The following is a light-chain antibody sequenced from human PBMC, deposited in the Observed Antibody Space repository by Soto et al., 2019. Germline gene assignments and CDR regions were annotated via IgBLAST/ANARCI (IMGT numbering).Light chain of an antibody. J-gene: IGKJ1*01. V-gene: IGKV1-39*01. CDR3: QQCYSSPRT. CDR1: QRISTY. CDR2: AAS. Sequence: DIPMTQSPSTLSAGVGDRVTITCRASQRISTYLNWYQQKPGKAPTLLIYAASSLQSGVRSRFSGGGSGPVFPLTINPLQPEEFATYFCQQCYSSPRTFGQGTKVEIK.